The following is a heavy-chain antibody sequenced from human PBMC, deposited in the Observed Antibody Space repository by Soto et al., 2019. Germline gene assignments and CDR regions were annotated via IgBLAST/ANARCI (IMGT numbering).Heavy chain of an antibody. V-gene: IGHV3-7*01. CDR2: INQDGSKK. J-gene: IGHJ3*01. CDR3: LRDLSAHYGSSWYDAFDF. Sequence: EVHLVESGGDLVQPGGSLRLSCAASGFTFSSYWMTWVRQAPGKGLEWVANINQDGSKKYYVDSVKGRFTISRDNSMNSLYLQMNSLSAYDTAVYFFLRDLSAHYGSSWYDAFDFCGEGTMVTVAS. CDR1: GFTFSSYW. D-gene: IGHD6-13*01.